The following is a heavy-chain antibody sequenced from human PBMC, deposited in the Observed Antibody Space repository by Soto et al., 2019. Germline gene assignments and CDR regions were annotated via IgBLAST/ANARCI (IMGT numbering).Heavy chain of an antibody. Sequence: GGSLRLSCAASGFTFSSYGMHWVRQAPGKGLEWVAVISYDGSNKYYADSVKGRFTISRDNSKNTLYLQMNSLRAEDTAVYYCAKDPKWLVQHYYYYMDVWGKGTTVTVSS. J-gene: IGHJ6*03. CDR3: AKDPKWLVQHYYYYMDV. CDR1: GFTFSSYG. D-gene: IGHD6-19*01. V-gene: IGHV3-30*18. CDR2: ISYDGSNK.